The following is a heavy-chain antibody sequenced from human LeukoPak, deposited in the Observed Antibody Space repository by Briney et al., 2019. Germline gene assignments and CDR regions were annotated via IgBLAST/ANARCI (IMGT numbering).Heavy chain of an antibody. D-gene: IGHD4-17*01. CDR2: ISAYNGNT. Sequence: ASVKVSCKASGYTFTSYGISWVRQAPGQGLEWMGWISAYNGNTNYAQKLQGRVTMTTDTSTSTAYMELRSLRSDDTAVYYCAGAVWDGDPVADAFDIWGQGTMVTVSS. CDR1: GYTFTSYG. J-gene: IGHJ3*02. CDR3: AGAVWDGDPVADAFDI. V-gene: IGHV1-18*01.